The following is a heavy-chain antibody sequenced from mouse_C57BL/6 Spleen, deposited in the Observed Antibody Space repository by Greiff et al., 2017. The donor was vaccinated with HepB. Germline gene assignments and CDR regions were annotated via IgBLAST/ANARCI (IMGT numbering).Heavy chain of an antibody. CDR2: ISYDGSN. J-gene: IGHJ2*01. CDR3: RGAYYYGSSYYFDY. V-gene: IGHV3-6*01. D-gene: IGHD1-1*01. CDR1: GYSITSGYY. Sequence: EVQLQESGPGLVKPSQSLSLTCSVTGYSITSGYYWNWIRQFPGNKLEWMGYISYDGSNNYNPSLKNRISITRDTSKNQFFLKLNSVTTEDTATYYCRGAYYYGSSYYFDYWGQGTTLTVSS.